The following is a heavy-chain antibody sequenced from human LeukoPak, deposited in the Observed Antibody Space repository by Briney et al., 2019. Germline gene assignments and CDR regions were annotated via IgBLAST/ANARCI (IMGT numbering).Heavy chain of an antibody. Sequence: GGSLRLSCAASGFTFSSYAMHWVRQAPGKGLEWVAVISYDGSNKDYADSVKGRFTISRDNSKNTLYLQMNSLRAEDTAVYYCARDQSKGGENWFDPWGQGTLVTVSS. V-gene: IGHV3-30*14. CDR1: GFTFSSYA. CDR3: ARDQSKGGENWFDP. J-gene: IGHJ5*02. D-gene: IGHD4-11*01. CDR2: ISYDGSNK.